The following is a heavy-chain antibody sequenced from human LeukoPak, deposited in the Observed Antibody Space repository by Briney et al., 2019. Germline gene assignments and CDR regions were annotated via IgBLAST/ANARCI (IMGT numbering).Heavy chain of an antibody. V-gene: IGHV3-7*03. J-gene: IGHJ3*02. Sequence: GGSLRLSCAASGFTFSSYWMSWVRQAPGKGLEWVANIKKDGSEKYYVDSVKGRFTISRDNAKNSLYLQMNSLRAEDTALYYCAKSSYDSSGYSAFDTWGQGTMVTVSS. CDR1: GFTFSSYW. CDR2: IKKDGSEK. D-gene: IGHD3-22*01. CDR3: AKSSYDSSGYSAFDT.